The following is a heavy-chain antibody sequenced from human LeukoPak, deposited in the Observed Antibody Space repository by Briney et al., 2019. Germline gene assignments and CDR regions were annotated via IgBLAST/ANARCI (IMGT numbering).Heavy chain of an antibody. J-gene: IGHJ4*02. CDR1: GYTFTSYD. D-gene: IGHD1-26*01. Sequence: ASVKVSCRASGYTFTSYDINWVRQATGQGLEWMGWMNPNSGNTGYAQKFQGRVTITRNTSISTAYMELSSLRSEDTAVYYCARDSVGARYGEFDYWGQGTLVTVSS. CDR3: ARDSVGARYGEFDY. CDR2: MNPNSGNT. V-gene: IGHV1-8*03.